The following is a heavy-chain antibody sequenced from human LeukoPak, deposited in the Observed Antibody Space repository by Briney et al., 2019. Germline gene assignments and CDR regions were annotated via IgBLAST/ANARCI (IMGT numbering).Heavy chain of an antibody. CDR2: FDPEDGET. J-gene: IGHJ6*02. Sequence: ASVKVSCKVSGYTLTELSMHWVRQAPGKGLEWMGGFDPEDGETIYAQKFQGRVTMTRDTSTSTVYMELSSLRSADTAVYYCARASAATITIYYYYAMDVWGQGTTVAVSS. CDR1: GYTLTELS. D-gene: IGHD5-12*01. CDR3: ARASAATITIYYYYAMDV. V-gene: IGHV1-24*01.